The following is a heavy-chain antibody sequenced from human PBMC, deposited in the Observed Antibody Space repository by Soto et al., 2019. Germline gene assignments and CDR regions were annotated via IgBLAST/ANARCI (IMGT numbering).Heavy chain of an antibody. V-gene: IGHV1-69*01. CDR3: EIGGGNYVWCNEF. D-gene: IGHD3-10*02. J-gene: IGHJ4*01. CDR1: GGLFSSFA. Sequence: QEKLVQSGAEVKKPGASMKISCKASGGLFSSFAISWVRQAPGQGLEWMGGIIPVFGTTNYAQKFQDRVTITPDESTNTAYMELSSLRSEDTDIYYWEIGGGNYVWCNEFWCHGTLVTVSS. CDR2: IIPVFGTT.